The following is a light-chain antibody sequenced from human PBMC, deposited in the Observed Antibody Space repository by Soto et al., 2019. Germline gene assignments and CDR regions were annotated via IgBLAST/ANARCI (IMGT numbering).Light chain of an antibody. J-gene: IGLJ3*02. CDR2: EVS. CDR1: SSDVGNYNY. V-gene: IGLV2-8*01. CDR3: SSYAGSNNPVV. Sequence: QSALTQPPSASGSPGQSVTISCTGTSSDVGNYNYVSWYQQHPGKAPKLMIYEVSKRPSGVPDRFSGSKSGNTASLTVSGLQAEDEADYYCSSYAGSNNPVVFGGGTQLTVL.